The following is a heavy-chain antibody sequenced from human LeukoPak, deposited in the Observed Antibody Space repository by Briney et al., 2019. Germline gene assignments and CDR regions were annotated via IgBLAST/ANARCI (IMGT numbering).Heavy chain of an antibody. CDR3: ARASGYFNYYFDY. CDR1: GITVSSNY. V-gene: IGHV3-53*01. CDR2: IYSGGST. Sequence: AGGSLRLSCAASGITVSSNYMSWVRQAPGKGLEWVSVIYSGGSTYYADSVKGRFTISRDNSKNTLYLQMNSLRAEDTAVYYCARASGYFNYYFDYWGQGTLVTVSS. J-gene: IGHJ4*02. D-gene: IGHD3-22*01.